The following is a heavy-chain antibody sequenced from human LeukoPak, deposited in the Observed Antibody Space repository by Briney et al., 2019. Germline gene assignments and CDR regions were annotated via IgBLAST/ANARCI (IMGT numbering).Heavy chain of an antibody. CDR2: ISGSGSST. V-gene: IGHV3-23*01. D-gene: IGHD3-22*01. J-gene: IGHJ4*02. CDR3: AKTDSSDYSYFFDY. Sequence: GGSLRLSCAASEFTFSSYAMSWVRQAPGKGLEWVSSISGSGSSTYSADSVKGRFSISRDNSKNTLYLQMNSLRAEDTAVYYCAKTDSSDYSYFFDYWGQGTLVTVSS. CDR1: EFTFSSYA.